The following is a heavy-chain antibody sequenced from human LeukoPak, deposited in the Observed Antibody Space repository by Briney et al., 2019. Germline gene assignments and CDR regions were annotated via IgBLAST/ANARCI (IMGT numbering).Heavy chain of an antibody. Sequence: PGGSLRLSCAASGFPFTGYWMTWVRQAPGKGLEWVANIKEDGTQTHYVDSVKGRFTTSRDNAQNSLYLQMNSLRAEDTAVYYCASHGNWRFDHWGQGTLVTVSS. CDR3: ASHGNWRFDH. V-gene: IGHV3-7*01. CDR1: GFPFTGYW. D-gene: IGHD1-20*01. CDR2: IKEDGTQT. J-gene: IGHJ4*02.